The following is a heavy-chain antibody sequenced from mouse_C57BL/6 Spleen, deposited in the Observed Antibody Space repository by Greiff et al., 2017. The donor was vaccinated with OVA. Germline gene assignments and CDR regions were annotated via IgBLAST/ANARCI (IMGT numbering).Heavy chain of an antibody. CDR2: IDPSDSYT. Sequence: QVQLQQPGAELVRPGTSVKLSCKASGYTFTSYWMHWVKQRPGQGLEWIGVIDPSDSYTNYNQKFKGKATLTVDTSSSTAYMQLSSLTSEDSAVYYCARTAGSHFDYWGQGTTLTVSS. D-gene: IGHD1-2*01. J-gene: IGHJ2*01. CDR1: GYTFTSYW. CDR3: ARTAGSHFDY. V-gene: IGHV1-59*01.